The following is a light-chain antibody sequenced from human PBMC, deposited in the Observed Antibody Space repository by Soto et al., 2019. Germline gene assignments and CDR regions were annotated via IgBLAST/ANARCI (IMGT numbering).Light chain of an antibody. CDR1: QSLNSY. J-gene: IGKJ3*01. Sequence: DIQMSQSPSTLSASVGDRVTITCRASQSLNSYLAWYQQKPGKAPKLLIFDDSMLESGVPSRFSGSGSGTEFTLTISSLQPDDFATYYCQQYNSYSGFGPGTKVDIK. CDR2: DDS. V-gene: IGKV1-5*01. CDR3: QQYNSYSG.